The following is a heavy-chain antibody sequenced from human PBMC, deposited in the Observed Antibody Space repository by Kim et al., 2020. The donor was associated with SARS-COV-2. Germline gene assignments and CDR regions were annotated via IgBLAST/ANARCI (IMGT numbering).Heavy chain of an antibody. V-gene: IGHV3-30*04. CDR3: ARDPDCGGDCYFYAFDI. CDR1: GFTFSSYA. D-gene: IGHD2-21*02. CDR2: ISYDGINK. Sequence: LSLTCAASGFTFSSYAMHWVRQAPGKGLEWVAVISYDGINKYYADSVKGRFTISRDNSKNTLYLQMNSLRTEDTAVYYCARDPDCGGDCYFYAFDIWGQGTMVTVSS. J-gene: IGHJ3*02.